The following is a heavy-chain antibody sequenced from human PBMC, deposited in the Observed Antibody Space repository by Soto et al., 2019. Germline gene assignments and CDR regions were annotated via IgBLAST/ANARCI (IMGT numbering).Heavy chain of an antibody. D-gene: IGHD2-15*01. J-gene: IGHJ4*02. V-gene: IGHV4-31*03. Sequence: QVQLQESGPGLVQPSQTLSLTCTVPGGSISSGGYYWSWIRQHPAKGLEWIGYIYNNGNTYYNPSLKSRVSISVDTSKDEFSLNVYSVTSVLTAVFSCGRRPRLDTAAWYFDSWGQGTLVTVSS. CDR3: GRRPRLDTAAWYFDS. CDR1: GGSISSGGYY. CDR2: IYNNGNT.